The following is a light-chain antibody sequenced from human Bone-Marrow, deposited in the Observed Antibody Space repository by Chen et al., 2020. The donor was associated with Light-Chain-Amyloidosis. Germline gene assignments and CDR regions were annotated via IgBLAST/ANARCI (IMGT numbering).Light chain of an antibody. Sequence: QPALTHPASVPGPPRHQIPISCPGTSSDVGDDNHVSWYQQHPDKAPKLMIYEVTNRPSWVPDRFSGSKTDNTASLTISGLQTEDEADYFCSSYTSTNTLVFGSGTRVTVL. CDR3: SSYTSTNTLV. V-gene: IGLV2-14*01. CDR1: SSDVGDDNH. CDR2: EVT. J-gene: IGLJ1*01.